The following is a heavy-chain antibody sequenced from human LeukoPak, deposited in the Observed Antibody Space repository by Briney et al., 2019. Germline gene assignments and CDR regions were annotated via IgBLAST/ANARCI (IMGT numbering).Heavy chain of an antibody. CDR3: AREYDSSGYFDY. J-gene: IGHJ4*02. CDR1: GFTFSSYG. D-gene: IGHD3-22*01. Sequence: PGGSLRLSCAASGFTFSSYGMPWVRQAPGKGLEWVAVIWYDGSNKYYADSVKGRFTISRDNSKNTLYLQMNSLRAEDTAVYYCAREYDSSGYFDYWGQGTLVTVSS. CDR2: IWYDGSNK. V-gene: IGHV3-33*01.